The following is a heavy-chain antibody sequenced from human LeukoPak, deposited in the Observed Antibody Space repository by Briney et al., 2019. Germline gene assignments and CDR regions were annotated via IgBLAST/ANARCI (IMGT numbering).Heavy chain of an antibody. D-gene: IGHD2-2*01. CDR3: ARYGAQDIVVVPAALADAFDI. V-gene: IGHV3-66*02. Sequence: GGSLRLSCAASGLTVSSNYMSWVRQAPGKGLEWVSVIYSGGSTYYADSVKGRFTISRDNSKNTLYLQMNSLRAEDTAVYYCARYGAQDIVVVPAALADAFDIWGQGTMVTVSS. CDR1: GLTVSSNY. J-gene: IGHJ3*02. CDR2: IYSGGST.